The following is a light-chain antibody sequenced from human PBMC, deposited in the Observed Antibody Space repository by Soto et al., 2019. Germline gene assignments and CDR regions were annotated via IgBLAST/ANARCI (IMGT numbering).Light chain of an antibody. CDR3: QHYNSYSEA. CDR2: KAS. J-gene: IGKJ1*01. CDR1: QTISSW. V-gene: IGKV1-5*03. Sequence: DIQMTQPPSTLSGSVGDRVTITCRASQTISSWLAWYQQKPGKDPKLLIYKASTLKSGVPSRFSGSGSGTEFTLTISSLQPDDFATYYCQHYNSYSEAFGQGTKVDIK.